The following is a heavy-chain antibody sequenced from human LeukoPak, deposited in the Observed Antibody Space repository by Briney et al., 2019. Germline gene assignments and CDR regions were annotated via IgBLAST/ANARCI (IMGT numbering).Heavy chain of an antibody. CDR2: INGDGRII. Sequence: PGGSLRLSRAASGFTFSSNWMHWVRQAPGKGLVWISRINGDGRIIEHAESVKGRFTISRNNAKNSLYLQMNSLRAEDTAVYYCARGMSIAARTFDYWGQGTLVIVSS. J-gene: IGHJ4*02. CDR1: GFTFSSNW. V-gene: IGHV3-74*03. CDR3: ARGMSIAARTFDY. D-gene: IGHD6-6*01.